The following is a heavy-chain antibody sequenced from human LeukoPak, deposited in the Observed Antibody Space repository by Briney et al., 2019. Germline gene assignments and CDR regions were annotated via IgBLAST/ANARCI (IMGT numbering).Heavy chain of an antibody. CDR3: VRGYSFGPYGMDV. D-gene: IGHD2-15*01. J-gene: IGHJ6*02. CDR1: GFTVSSNY. CDR2: IYSGGST. V-gene: IGHV3-53*05. Sequence: GGSLRLSCVASGFTVSSNYMTWDRQAPGKGLEWVSVIYSGGSTNYAGTVKGRFTISRDNSKNTLYLQMSSLRAEDTAVYFCVRGYSFGPYGMDVWGQGSTVSVSS.